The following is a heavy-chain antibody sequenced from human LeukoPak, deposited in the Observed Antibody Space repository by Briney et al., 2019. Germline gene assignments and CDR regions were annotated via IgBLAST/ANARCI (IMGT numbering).Heavy chain of an antibody. CDR2: IRYDGSNK. CDR3: AKGDKMLTWRRTYNRFDP. CDR1: GFTYCSFG. J-gene: IGHJ5*02. Sequence: GGSLSLSCAASGFTYCSFGMLWAPQAPGKGLEGVAFIRYDGSNKYYANSVKGRFTNSRDNSKNPLYLQMNSLRAEDTAVYYCAKGDKMLTWRRTYNRFDPWGQGTLVTVSS. V-gene: IGHV3-30*02. D-gene: IGHD3-16*01.